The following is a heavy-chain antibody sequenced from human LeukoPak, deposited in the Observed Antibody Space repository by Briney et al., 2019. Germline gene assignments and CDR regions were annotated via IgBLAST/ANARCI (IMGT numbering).Heavy chain of an antibody. V-gene: IGHV3-21*04. J-gene: IGHJ4*02. CDR1: RFTFSSYS. CDR3: AKSGGSCDN. D-gene: IGHD2-15*01. Sequence: GGSLRLSCAASRFTFSSYSMNWVRQAPGKGLEWVSSISSSGSYIYYADSVKGRFTISRDNSKNTLYLQMNSLRAEDTAVYYCAKSGGSCDNWGQGTLVTVSS. CDR2: ISSSGSYI.